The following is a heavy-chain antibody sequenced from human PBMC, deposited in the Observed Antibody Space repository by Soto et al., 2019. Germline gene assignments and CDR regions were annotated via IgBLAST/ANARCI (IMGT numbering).Heavy chain of an antibody. V-gene: IGHV4-34*01. CDR1: GGSFSGYY. J-gene: IGHJ6*02. CDR2: INHSGST. Sequence: SETLSLTCAVYGGSFSGYYWSWIRQPPGKGLEWIGEINHSGSTNYNPSLKSRVTISVDTSKNQFSLKLSSVTAADTAVYYCARHADGYYYYGMDVWGQGTTVTVSS. CDR3: ARHADGYYYYGMDV.